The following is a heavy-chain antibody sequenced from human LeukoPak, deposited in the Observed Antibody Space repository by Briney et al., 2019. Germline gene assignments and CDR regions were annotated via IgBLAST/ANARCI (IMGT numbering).Heavy chain of an antibody. V-gene: IGHV3-11*06. D-gene: IGHD6-6*01. CDR3: ARGGDSSSSGANWFDP. CDR1: GFTFSDYY. CDR2: ISSSSSYT. J-gene: IGHJ5*02. Sequence: GGSLRLSCAASGFTFSDYYMSWIRQAPGKGLEWVSYISSSSSYTNYADSVKGRFTISRGNAKNSPYLQMNSLRAEDTAVYYCARGGDSSSSGANWFDPWGQGTLVTVSS.